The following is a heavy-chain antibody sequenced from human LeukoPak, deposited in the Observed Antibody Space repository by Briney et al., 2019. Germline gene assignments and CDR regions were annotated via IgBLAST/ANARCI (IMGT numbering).Heavy chain of an antibody. D-gene: IGHD3-16*02. J-gene: IGHJ5*02. CDR3: TRGVGLRVINWCDP. Sequence: SETLSLTCAVSGGSFSGYYWSWMREPPRRGLGGVGEINHSGRTKYNPSLNTRVTISVDTYKNQFALKLSSVTAADTAVYYCTRGVGLRVINWCDPWGQGTLVTVSS. V-gene: IGHV4-34*01. CDR2: INHSGRT. CDR1: GGSFSGYY.